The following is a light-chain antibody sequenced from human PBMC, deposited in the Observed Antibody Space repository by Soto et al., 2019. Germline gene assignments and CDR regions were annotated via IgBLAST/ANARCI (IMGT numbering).Light chain of an antibody. V-gene: IGLV1-44*01. CDR3: AAWDDSLNGVV. Sequence: QSVVTQAPSASGTPGQRVTISCSGRSSNIGSNTVNWYQQLPGTAPKLLIYSNNQRPSGVPDRFSGSKSGTSASLAISGLQSEDEADYYCAAWDDSLNGVVFGGGTKLTVL. CDR2: SNN. CDR1: SSNIGSNT. J-gene: IGLJ2*01.